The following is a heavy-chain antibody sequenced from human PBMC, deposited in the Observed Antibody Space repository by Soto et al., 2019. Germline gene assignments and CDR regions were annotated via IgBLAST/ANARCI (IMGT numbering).Heavy chain of an antibody. V-gene: IGHV1-18*01. Sequence: ASVKVSCKASGYTFTSYGISWVRQAPGQGLEWMGWISAYNGNTNYAQKFQGRVTMTRNTSISTAYMELSSLRSEDTAVYYCARGLNPKVLRFLEWNGMDVWGQGTTVTVSS. CDR3: ARGLNPKVLRFLEWNGMDV. J-gene: IGHJ6*02. CDR1: GYTFTSYG. CDR2: ISAYNGNT. D-gene: IGHD3-3*01.